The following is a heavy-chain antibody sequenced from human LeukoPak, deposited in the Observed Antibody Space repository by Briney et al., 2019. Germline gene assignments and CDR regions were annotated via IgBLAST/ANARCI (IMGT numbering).Heavy chain of an antibody. CDR1: GGSISSYY. V-gene: IGHV4-59*08. Sequence: SETLSLTCTVSGGSISSYYWSWIRQPPGKGLEWIGYIYYRGSTNYNPSLKSRVTISVDTSKNQFSLKLSSVTAADTAVYYCARHPRWLQDYFDYWGQGTLVTVSS. D-gene: IGHD5-18*01. CDR2: IYYRGST. J-gene: IGHJ4*02. CDR3: ARHPRWLQDYFDY.